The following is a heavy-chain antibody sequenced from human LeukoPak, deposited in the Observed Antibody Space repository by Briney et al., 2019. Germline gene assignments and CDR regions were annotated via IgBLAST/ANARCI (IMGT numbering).Heavy chain of an antibody. Sequence: SGGSLRLSCAASGFTFSSHGMHWVRQAPGKGLEWVAVIWYDGSNKYYADSVKGRFTISRDNSKNTLYLQMNSLRAEDTAVYYCAKADRASNYYYYMDVWGKGTTVTVSS. CDR1: GFTFSSHG. CDR2: IWYDGSNK. CDR3: AKADRASNYYYYMDV. J-gene: IGHJ6*03. V-gene: IGHV3-33*06.